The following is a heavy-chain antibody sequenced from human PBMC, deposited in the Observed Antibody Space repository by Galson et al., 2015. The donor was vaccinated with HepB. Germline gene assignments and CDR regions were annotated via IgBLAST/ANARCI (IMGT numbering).Heavy chain of an antibody. D-gene: IGHD4-17*01. CDR1: GFTFDDYT. V-gene: IGHV3-43*01. J-gene: IGHJ4*02. Sequence: SLRLSCAASGFTFDDYTMHWVRQTPGKGLEWVSLINWDGDSTSYADSVKGRFTISRDNSKNSLYLQMNSLRTEDTALYYCAKGDDYGDFFPDSWGQGTLVTVSS. CDR3: AKGDDYGDFFPDS. CDR2: INWDGDST.